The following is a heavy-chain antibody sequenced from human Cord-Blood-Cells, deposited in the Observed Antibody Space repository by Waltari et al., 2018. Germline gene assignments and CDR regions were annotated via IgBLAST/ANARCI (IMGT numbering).Heavy chain of an antibody. Sequence: QVPLVQSGAEVKKPGSSVKVSCKASGGTFSSYAISWVRQAPGQGLEWMGGITHIFGTANYEQKFQGRVTMTAEESTSTAYMELSSLRSEDTAVYYCARGEGLDCSGGSCYYFDYWGQGTLVTVSS. CDR1: GGTFSSYA. CDR3: ARGEGLDCSGGSCYYFDY. D-gene: IGHD2-15*01. CDR2: ITHIFGTA. V-gene: IGHV1-69*01. J-gene: IGHJ4*02.